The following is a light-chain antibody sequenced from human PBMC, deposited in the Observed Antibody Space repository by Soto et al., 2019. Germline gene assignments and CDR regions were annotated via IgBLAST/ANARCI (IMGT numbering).Light chain of an antibody. V-gene: IGKV3-20*01. Sequence: VMTQSPATLSFSAWDRATLSCRASQSVSSNLAWYQQKTGQAPRILIYGESSRATGIPARLSGSGSGTDLTLTISRLEPEDFAVYYCQQYGSSPRTFGQGTKVDIK. J-gene: IGKJ1*01. CDR2: GES. CDR3: QQYGSSPRT. CDR1: QSVSSN.